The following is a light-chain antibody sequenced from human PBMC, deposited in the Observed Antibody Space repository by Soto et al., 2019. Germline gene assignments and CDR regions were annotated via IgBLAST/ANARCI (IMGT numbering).Light chain of an antibody. Sequence: EIVLTQSPGTLSLSKGERATLSCRASQSVSGYLAWYQQKPGQAPRLLIYDISKRATGIPARFSGSGSATDFTLTISSLQSEDFAVYYCQRYNNWWTFGQGTKVDIK. V-gene: IGKV3-11*01. CDR1: QSVSGY. CDR2: DIS. J-gene: IGKJ1*01. CDR3: QRYNNWWT.